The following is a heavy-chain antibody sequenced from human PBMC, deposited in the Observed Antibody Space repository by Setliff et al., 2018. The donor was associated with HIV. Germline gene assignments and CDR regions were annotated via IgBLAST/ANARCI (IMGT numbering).Heavy chain of an antibody. D-gene: IGHD3-3*01. CDR2: VFPTGT. CDR3: ARDRFGVPGDN. J-gene: IGHJ4*02. Sequence: PSETLSLTCSVSGEYVANGNYYWSWIRQPVGKGLEWIGHVFPTGTNINPSVRTPVTMSQDASKNQFSLRLTSVTAADTAVYYCARDRFGVPGDNWGQGILVTVSS. CDR1: GEYVANGNYY. V-gene: IGHV4-61*09.